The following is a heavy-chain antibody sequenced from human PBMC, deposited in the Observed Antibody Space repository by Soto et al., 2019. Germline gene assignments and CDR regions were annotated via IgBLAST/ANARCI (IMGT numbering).Heavy chain of an antibody. V-gene: IGHV1-69*02. CDR3: ASHHAPTFYNYYYMEV. CDR1: GGTLSSYT. Sequence: QVQLVQSGAEVKKPGSSVKVSCKASGGTLSSYTITWVRQAPGQGLEWMGRIIPILGIANYAQKFQGRVALTAATYTSTVYPELSSLRSADTAFFYRASHHAPTFYNYYYMEVCRKGTTVTVSS. D-gene: IGHD3-16*01. J-gene: IGHJ6*03. CDR2: IIPILGIA.